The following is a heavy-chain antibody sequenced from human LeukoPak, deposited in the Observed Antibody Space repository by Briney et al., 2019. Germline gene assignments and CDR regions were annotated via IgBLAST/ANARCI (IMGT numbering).Heavy chain of an antibody. V-gene: IGHV1-46*01. CDR1: GYTFTSYY. J-gene: IGHJ1*01. D-gene: IGHD1-26*01. Sequence: ASVKVSCKASGYTFTSYYMHWVRQAPGQGLEWMGIINPSGGSTSYAQKFQGRVTMTRDTSTSTDYMELSSLRSEDTAVYYCARDQGSYNEYFQHWGQGTLVTVSS. CDR2: INPSGGST. CDR3: ARDQGSYNEYFQH.